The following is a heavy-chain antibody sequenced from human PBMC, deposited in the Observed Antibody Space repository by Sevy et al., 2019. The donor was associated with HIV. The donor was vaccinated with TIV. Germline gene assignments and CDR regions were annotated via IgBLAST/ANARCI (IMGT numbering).Heavy chain of an antibody. Sequence: GGSLRLSCEASGFTLSSHEMNWVRQVPGKGLEWVSYISSGSSTKFYTDSVKGRFTISRDNAKNSLYLHMDSLRVEDTAVYYCARDPPETGPKCSYFKDVRGKGTTVTVSS. CDR2: ISSGSSTK. J-gene: IGHJ6*03. CDR3: ARDPPETGPKCSYFKDV. V-gene: IGHV3-48*03. CDR1: GFTLSSHE. D-gene: IGHD3-9*01.